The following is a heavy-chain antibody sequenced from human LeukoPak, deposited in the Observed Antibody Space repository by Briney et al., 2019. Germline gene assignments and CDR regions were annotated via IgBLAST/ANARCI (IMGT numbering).Heavy chain of an antibody. D-gene: IGHD1-26*01. CDR1: GLTFSSYG. CDR2: ISYDGSNK. V-gene: IGHV3-30*18. J-gene: IGHJ4*02. Sequence: GRSLRLSCAASGLTFSSYGMHWVRQAPGKGLEWVAVISYDGSNKYYADSVKGRFTISRDNSKNTLYLQMNSLRAEDTAVYYCAQVGATLPFDYWGQGTLVTVSS. CDR3: AQVGATLPFDY.